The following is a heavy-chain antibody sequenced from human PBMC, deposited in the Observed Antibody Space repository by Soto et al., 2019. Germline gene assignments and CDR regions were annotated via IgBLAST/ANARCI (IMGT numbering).Heavy chain of an antibody. CDR3: ANLAKNYYHYMDV. D-gene: IGHD1-26*01. J-gene: IGHJ6*03. CDR2: ISTSGSST. Sequence: QVQLVECGGGLVKPGGSLRLSCAASGFSFSDYYMSWIRQAPGKGLEWVSLISTSGSSTDYADSVKGRFTISRDNAKNSLSLQMNSLRAEDTAVYYCANLAKNYYHYMDVWGKGTTVTVSS. V-gene: IGHV3-11*01. CDR1: GFSFSDYY.